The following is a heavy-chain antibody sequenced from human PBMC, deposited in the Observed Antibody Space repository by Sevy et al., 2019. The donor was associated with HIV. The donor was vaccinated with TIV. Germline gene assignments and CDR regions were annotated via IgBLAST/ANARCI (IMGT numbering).Heavy chain of an antibody. V-gene: IGHV4-59*01. Sequence: GSLRLSCTVSGDSISSYYWSWIWQPPGKGLEWIGYLYYSGITNYNPSLKSRVTISGDTSKNQFSLKLSSVTAADTAVYYCARGLAYYFDYWGQGTLVTVSS. J-gene: IGHJ4*02. CDR3: ARGLAYYFDY. CDR1: GDSISSYY. CDR2: LYYSGIT. D-gene: IGHD6-19*01.